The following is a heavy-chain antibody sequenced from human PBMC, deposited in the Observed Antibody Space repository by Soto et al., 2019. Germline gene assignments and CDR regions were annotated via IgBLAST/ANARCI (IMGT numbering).Heavy chain of an antibody. CDR2: ILYTGST. V-gene: IGHV4-59*01. CDR3: ARWERGYSYGVFDN. J-gene: IGHJ4*02. D-gene: IGHD5-18*01. CDR1: GGSISSYY. Sequence: PSETLSLTCTVSGGSISSYYWSWIRQPPGKGLEWIGYILYTGSTNYNPSLKSRVTISVDTSKNQFSLKLSSVTTADTAVYYCARWERGYSYGVFDNWGQGTLVTVSS.